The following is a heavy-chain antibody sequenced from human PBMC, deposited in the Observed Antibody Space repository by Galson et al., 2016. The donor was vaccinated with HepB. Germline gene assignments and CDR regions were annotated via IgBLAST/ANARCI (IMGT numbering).Heavy chain of an antibody. CDR1: GFTYTSYC. CDR3: AEEILPSGIGEGMDV. D-gene: IGHD3-3*01. V-gene: IGHV3-30*18. Sequence: SLRLSCAASGFTYTSYCMHWVRQAPGKGLEWVAAISYDGSNKYYADSVKGRFTISRDNSKNTVYLQMNSLRAEDTAAYHCAEEILPSGIGEGMDVWGQGTTVTVSS. CDR2: ISYDGSNK. J-gene: IGHJ6*02.